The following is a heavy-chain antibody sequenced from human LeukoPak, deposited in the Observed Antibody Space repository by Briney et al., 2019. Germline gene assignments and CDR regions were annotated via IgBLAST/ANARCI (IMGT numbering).Heavy chain of an antibody. D-gene: IGHD3-16*01. CDR2: INPSGGNT. CDR1: GYIFTTYC. J-gene: IGHJ4*02. CDR3: ARDMTVRRVMLLGY. Sequence: ASVKVSCKASGYIFTTYCMHWVRQAPGQGLEWMGIINPSGGNTSYAEKFQGRVTMTRDTSTSTVYMELSSLRSEDTAVYYCARDMTVRRVMLLGYWGQGTLVTVSS. V-gene: IGHV1-46*01.